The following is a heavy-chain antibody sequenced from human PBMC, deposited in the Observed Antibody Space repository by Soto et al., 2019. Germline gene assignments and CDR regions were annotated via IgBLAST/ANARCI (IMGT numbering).Heavy chain of an antibody. CDR2: IYSGGST. CDR3: ARGHRDSSSLGIHY. Sequence: EVQLVESGGGLVQPGGSLRLSCAASGFTVSSNYMSWVRQAPGKGLEWVSVIYSGGSTYYADSVKGRFTISRDNSKNTLYLQMNSLRAEDTAVYYCARGHRDSSSLGIHYWGQGTLVTVSS. CDR1: GFTVSSNY. J-gene: IGHJ4*02. V-gene: IGHV3-66*01. D-gene: IGHD6-6*01.